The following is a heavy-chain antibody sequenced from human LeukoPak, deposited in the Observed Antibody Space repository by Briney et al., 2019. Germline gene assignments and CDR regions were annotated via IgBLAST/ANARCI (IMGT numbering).Heavy chain of an antibody. CDR3: ARAQYYYGSGTVYYYGMDV. D-gene: IGHD3-10*01. V-gene: IGHV1-69*04. CDR2: IIPILGIA. CDR1: GYTFTSYG. Sequence: GASVKVSCKASGYTFTSYGISWVRQPPGQGLEWMGRIIPILGIANYAQKFQGRVTITADKSTSTAYMELSSLRSEDTAVYYCARAQYYYGSGTVYYYGMDVWGQGTTVTVSS. J-gene: IGHJ6*02.